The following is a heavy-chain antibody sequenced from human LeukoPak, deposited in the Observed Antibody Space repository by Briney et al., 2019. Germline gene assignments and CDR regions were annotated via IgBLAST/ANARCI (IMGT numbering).Heavy chain of an antibody. CDR1: GGSISSYY. CDR2: IYYSGST. D-gene: IGHD3-22*01. CDR3: ARGRRIWGDYYDSSGYYLFDY. Sequence: SETLSLTCTVSGGSISSYYWSWIRQPPGKGVEWIGYIYYSGSTNYNPSLKSRVTISVDTSKNQFSLKLSSVTAADTAVYYCARGRRIWGDYYDSSGYYLFDYWGQGTLVTVSS. J-gene: IGHJ4*02. V-gene: IGHV4-59*01.